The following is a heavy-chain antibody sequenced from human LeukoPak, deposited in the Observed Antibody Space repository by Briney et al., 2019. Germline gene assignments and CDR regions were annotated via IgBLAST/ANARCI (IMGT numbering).Heavy chain of an antibody. CDR1: GGSFSGYY. CDR3: AREEDGYNLFDY. D-gene: IGHD5-24*01. Sequence: SETLSLTCAVYGGSFSGYYWSWIRQPPGKGLEWIGEINHSGSTNYNPSLKSRVTISVDTSKNQFSLKLSSVTAADTAVYYCAREEDGYNLFDYWGQGTLVTVSS. J-gene: IGHJ4*02. V-gene: IGHV4-34*01. CDR2: INHSGST.